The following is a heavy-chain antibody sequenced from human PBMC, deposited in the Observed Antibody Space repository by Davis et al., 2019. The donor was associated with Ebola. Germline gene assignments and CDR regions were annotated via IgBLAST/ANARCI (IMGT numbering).Heavy chain of an antibody. V-gene: IGHV4-39*07. D-gene: IGHD1-26*01. CDR1: GGSISRSSYY. J-gene: IGHJ4*02. CDR2: IYHSGST. CDR3: ARADEVGAATFDD. Sequence: SETLSLTCTVSGGSISRSSYYWGWIRQPPGKGLEWIGTIYHSGSTYYNPSLKSRVTISVDTSKNQFSLNVITVTATDTAVYYCARADEVGAATFDDWGQGALVTVSS.